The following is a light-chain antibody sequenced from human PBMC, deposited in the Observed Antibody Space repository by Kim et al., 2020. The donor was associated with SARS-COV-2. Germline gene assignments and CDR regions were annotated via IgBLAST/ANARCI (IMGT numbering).Light chain of an antibody. Sequence: IQLTQSPSSLSASVGDRVTITCRASQGISSYLAWYQQKPGKAPKLLIYAASTLQSGVPSRFSGSGSGTDFTLTISSLQPEDFATYYCQQANSYPFTFGPGTKGGYQT. V-gene: IGKV1-9*01. J-gene: IGKJ3*01. CDR1: QGISSY. CDR2: AAS. CDR3: QQANSYPFT.